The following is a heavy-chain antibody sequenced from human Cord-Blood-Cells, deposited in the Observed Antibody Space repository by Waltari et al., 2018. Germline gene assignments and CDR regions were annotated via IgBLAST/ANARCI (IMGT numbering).Heavy chain of an antibody. CDR1: VYTLPQFP. CDR3: ATGARSVVPHPLASSMDV. CDR2: LDPEDGET. V-gene: IGHV1-24*01. D-gene: IGHD6-19*01. Sequence: QVQLVQSGAEVKKPGASVTASCKVPVYTLPQFPTPRVRQAPGNGLEWMGGLDPEDGETIYAQKFQGRVTMTEDTSTDTAYMELSSLRSEDTAVYYCATGARSVVPHPLASSMDVWGQGTTVTVSS. J-gene: IGHJ6*02.